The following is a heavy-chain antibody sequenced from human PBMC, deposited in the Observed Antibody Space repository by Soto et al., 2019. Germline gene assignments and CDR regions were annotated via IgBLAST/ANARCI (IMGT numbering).Heavy chain of an antibody. J-gene: IGHJ4*02. CDR1: VFTFSRYA. CDR3: ATQDFRGTTGTT. D-gene: IGHD1-1*01. CDR2: ISGSGGNI. V-gene: IGHV3-23*01. Sequence: VGSLRLSCASSVFTFSRYAMGCVRHSPGKWLGWVSVISGSGGNIHYADSVKGRFTIYRDNSKNTLYLQMNSLRVEDTAVYNCATQDFRGTTGTTWGQGTLVNVSS.